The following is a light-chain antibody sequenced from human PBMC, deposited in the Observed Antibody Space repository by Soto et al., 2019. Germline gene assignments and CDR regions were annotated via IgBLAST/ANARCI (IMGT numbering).Light chain of an antibody. CDR1: QSVSSY. J-gene: IGKJ1*01. V-gene: IGKV3-20*01. Sequence: DIVLTQSPATLSLSPGERATLSCRASQSVSSYLAWYQQKPGQAPRLLIYGASSRATGIPDRFSGSGSGTELTLTISRLEPEDFAVYYCQQYASSPWPVVQGT. CDR3: QQYASSPWP. CDR2: GAS.